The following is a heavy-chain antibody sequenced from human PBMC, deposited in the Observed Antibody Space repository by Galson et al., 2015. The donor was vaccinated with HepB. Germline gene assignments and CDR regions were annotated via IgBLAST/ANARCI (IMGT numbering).Heavy chain of an antibody. D-gene: IGHD6-19*01. CDR2: ISYDGSNK. J-gene: IGHJ4*02. CDR3: AKDPAVARNHYFGYFDY. Sequence: SLRLSCAASGFTFSSYGMHWVRQAPGKGLEWVAVISYDGSNKYYADSVKGRFTISRDNSKNTLYLQMNSLRAEDTAVYYCAKDPAVARNHYFGYFDYWGQGTLVTVSS. V-gene: IGHV3-30*18. CDR1: GFTFSSYG.